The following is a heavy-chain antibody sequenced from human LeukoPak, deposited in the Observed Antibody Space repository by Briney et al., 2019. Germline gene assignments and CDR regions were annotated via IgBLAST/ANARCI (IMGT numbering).Heavy chain of an antibody. CDR2: IYYSGST. CDR3: ARESPGRNWNDHCGAFDI. CDR1: GGSISSSSYY. D-gene: IGHD1-1*01. Sequence: SETLSLTCTVSGGSISSSSYYWGWIRQPPGKGLEWTGSIYYSGSTYYNPSLKSRVTISVDTSKNQFSLKLSSVTAADTAVYYCARESPGRNWNDHCGAFDIWGQGTMVTVSS. V-gene: IGHV4-39*07. J-gene: IGHJ3*02.